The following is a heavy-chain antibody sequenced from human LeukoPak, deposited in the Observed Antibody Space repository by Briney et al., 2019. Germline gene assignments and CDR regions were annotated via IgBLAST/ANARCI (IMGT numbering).Heavy chain of an antibody. J-gene: IGHJ4*02. CDR3: AREGIAVAGTSMDY. V-gene: IGHV3-53*01. D-gene: IGHD6-19*01. CDR2: IYSGGNT. Sequence: PGGSLRLSCAASGFTVSSNYMSWVRQAPGKGLEWVSVIYSGGNTYYADSVKGRFTISRDNSKNTLYLQMNSLRAEDTAVYYCAREGIAVAGTSMDYWGQGTLVTVSS. CDR1: GFTVSSNY.